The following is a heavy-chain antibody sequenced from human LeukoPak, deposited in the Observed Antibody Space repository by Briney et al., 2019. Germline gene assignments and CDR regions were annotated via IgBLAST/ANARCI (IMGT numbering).Heavy chain of an antibody. Sequence: PGGSLRLSCAASGFTFSSYAMSSVRQAPGKGLEWFSAISVSGVSTYYADSVKGRFTISRENSKNTLYLQMNSLRAEDKAVYYCAKGWSSGYYYDVECWGQGTLVTVSS. D-gene: IGHD3-22*01. V-gene: IGHV3-23*01. CDR2: ISVSGVST. J-gene: IGHJ4*02. CDR3: AKGWSSGYYYDVEC. CDR1: GFTFSSYA.